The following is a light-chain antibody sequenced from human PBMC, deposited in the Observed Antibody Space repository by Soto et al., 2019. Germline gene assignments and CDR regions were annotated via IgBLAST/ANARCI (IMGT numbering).Light chain of an antibody. J-gene: IGKJ2*01. V-gene: IGKV3-15*01. CDR3: LQYNSWPYT. CDR1: QNVGSK. Sequence: EVVMTQSPATLSVSPRERVTLSCRASQNVGSKFVWYQQKPGQAPRFLIFGASTRATDVPARFSGSGSGTEFTLTISSLQSEDFAVYYCLQYNSWPYTFGQGTKLEIK. CDR2: GAS.